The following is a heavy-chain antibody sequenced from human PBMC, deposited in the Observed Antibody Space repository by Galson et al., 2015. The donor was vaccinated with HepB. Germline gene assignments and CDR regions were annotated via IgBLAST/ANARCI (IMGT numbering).Heavy chain of an antibody. V-gene: IGHV3-30*04. CDR3: ARDKDPSRSWVDGLIYYGLAV. D-gene: IGHD6-13*01. CDR2: ISYDGSNE. Sequence: SLRLSCAASGFTFSSYAFHWVRQAPGKGLEWVAVISYDGSNENYADSVKGRFTISRDESRNTLRLQMNSLRAEDTAIYYCARDKDPSRSWVDGLIYYGLAVWGQGTTVTVSS. J-gene: IGHJ6*02. CDR1: GFTFSSYA.